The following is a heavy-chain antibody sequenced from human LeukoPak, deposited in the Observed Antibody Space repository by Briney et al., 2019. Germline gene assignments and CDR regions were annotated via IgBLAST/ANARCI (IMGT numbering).Heavy chain of an antibody. D-gene: IGHD5-24*01. CDR2: INPTGGST. CDR1: GYTFTSNY. CDR3: ARDISVRDAAWWFNP. V-gene: IGHV1-46*01. Sequence: ASVKVSCKASGYTFTSNYMHWVRQAPGQGLEWMGVINPTGGSTSYAHKFQGRITLTRDMSTSTDYLELSSLRSDDTAVYYCARDISVRDAAWWFNPWGQGTLVTVSS. J-gene: IGHJ5*02.